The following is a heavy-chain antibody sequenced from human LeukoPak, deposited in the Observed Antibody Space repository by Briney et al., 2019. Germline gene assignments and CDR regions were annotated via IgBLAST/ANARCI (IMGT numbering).Heavy chain of an antibody. Sequence: SSETLSLTCTVSGGSISSYYWSWIRQPPGKGLEWIGYIYYSGSTNYNPSLKSRVTISVDTSKNQFSLKLSSVTAADTAVYYCATATVTTRAYYYMDVWGKGTTVTVSS. V-gene: IGHV4-59*08. CDR3: ATATVTTRAYYYMDV. CDR1: GGSISSYY. CDR2: IYYSGST. D-gene: IGHD4-17*01. J-gene: IGHJ6*03.